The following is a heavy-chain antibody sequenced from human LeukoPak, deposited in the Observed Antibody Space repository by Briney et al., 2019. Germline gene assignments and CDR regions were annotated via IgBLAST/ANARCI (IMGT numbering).Heavy chain of an antibody. D-gene: IGHD3-22*01. Sequence: GRSLRLSCAASGFTFSSYGMHWVRQAPGKGLGWVEAISYEGSNKYYADSVKGRFTISRDNSKNTLYLQMSSLRAEDTAVYYCAKVGTMIVVVNPGIDHWGQGTLVTVSS. CDR3: AKVGTMIVVVNPGIDH. J-gene: IGHJ4*02. V-gene: IGHV3-30*18. CDR2: ISYEGSNK. CDR1: GFTFSSYG.